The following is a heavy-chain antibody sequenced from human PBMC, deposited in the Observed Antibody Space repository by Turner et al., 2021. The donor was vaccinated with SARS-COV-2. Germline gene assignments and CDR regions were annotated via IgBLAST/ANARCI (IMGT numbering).Heavy chain of an antibody. V-gene: IGHV1-69*01. Sequence: QVQLVQSGAGVKKPGSAVKVSCKASGGPFSSYATNWVRQAPGQGLEWMGGIIPIFGTPNYAQKFQGRVTITADESTSTAYMELSSLRSEDTAVYYCASLPGDDYGDFTGEAFDIWGQGTMVTVSS. CDR2: IIPIFGTP. J-gene: IGHJ3*02. CDR1: GGPFSSYA. CDR3: ASLPGDDYGDFTGEAFDI. D-gene: IGHD4-17*01.